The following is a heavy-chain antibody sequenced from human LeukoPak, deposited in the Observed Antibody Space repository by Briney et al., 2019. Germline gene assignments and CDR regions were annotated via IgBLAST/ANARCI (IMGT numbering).Heavy chain of an antibody. CDR1: GYTFTSYY. CDR3: ARKKRDSGSYFDWYFDL. CDR2: IIPIFGTA. J-gene: IGHJ2*01. D-gene: IGHD1-26*01. V-gene: IGHV1-69*13. Sequence: GGSVKVSCKASGYTFTSYYMHWVRQAPGQGLEWMGGIIPIFGTANYAQKFQGRVTITADESTSTAYMELSSLRSEDTAVYYCARKKRDSGSYFDWYFDLWGRGTLVTVSS.